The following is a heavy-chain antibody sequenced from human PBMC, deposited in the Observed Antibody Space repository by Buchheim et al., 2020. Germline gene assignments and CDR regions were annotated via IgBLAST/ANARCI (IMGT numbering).Heavy chain of an antibody. CDR2: IKQDGSDK. J-gene: IGHJ4*02. CDR1: EFTFSYHW. D-gene: IGHD1-14*01. Sequence: EVQLVESGGGSVQPGGSLRLSCVSSEFTFSYHWMGWVRQAPGKGLEWVAKIKQDGSDKYYVDSVKGCFTISRDNAKKSLYLQMDSLRVEDTAIYYCAKKVTYRADSWGQGTL. CDR3: AKKVTYRADS. V-gene: IGHV3-7*01.